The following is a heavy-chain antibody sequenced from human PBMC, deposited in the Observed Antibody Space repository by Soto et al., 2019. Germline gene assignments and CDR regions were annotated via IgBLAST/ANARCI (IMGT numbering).Heavy chain of an antibody. V-gene: IGHV3-23*01. CDR3: ANTRTYYDFWSGTYYYYYMDV. J-gene: IGHJ6*03. D-gene: IGHD3-3*01. Sequence: SGGSLRLSCAASGFTFSSYAMSWVRQAPGKGLEWVSAISGSGGSTYYADSVKGRFTISRDNSKNTLYLQMNSLRAEDTAVYYCANTRTYYDFWSGTYYYYYMDVWGKGTTVTVSS. CDR1: GFTFSSYA. CDR2: ISGSGGST.